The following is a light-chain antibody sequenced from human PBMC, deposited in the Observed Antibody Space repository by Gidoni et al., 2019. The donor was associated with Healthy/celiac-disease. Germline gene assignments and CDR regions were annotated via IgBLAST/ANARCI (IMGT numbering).Light chain of an antibody. J-gene: IGKJ4*01. CDR3: QQYCSYPLT. V-gene: IGKV1-8*01. CDR2: AAS. Sequence: AIRMTQSPSSFSASTGDRVTITCRASQGISSYLAWYQQKPGKAPKLLIYAASTLQSGVPSRFSGSGSGTDFTLTISCLQSEDFATYYCQQYCSYPLTFGGXTKVEIK. CDR1: QGISSY.